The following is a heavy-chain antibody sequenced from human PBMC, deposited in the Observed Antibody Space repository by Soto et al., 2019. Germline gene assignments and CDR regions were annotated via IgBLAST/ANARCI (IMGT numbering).Heavy chain of an antibody. V-gene: IGHV3-33*01. CDR1: RFPFYSYG. CDR3: ARDMNWLLDY. J-gene: IGHJ4*02. D-gene: IGHD3-9*01. CDR2: IWYDGSNK. Sequence: GGSLRRSCAPGRFPFYSYGRQWARQAPGKGLEWVAVIWYDGSNKYYADSVKGRFTISRDDSKNTVYLEMNSLRAEDTAVYFCARDMNWLLDYWGQGP.